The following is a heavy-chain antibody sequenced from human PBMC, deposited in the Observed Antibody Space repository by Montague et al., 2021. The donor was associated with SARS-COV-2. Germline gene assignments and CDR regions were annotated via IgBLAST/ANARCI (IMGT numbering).Heavy chain of an antibody. D-gene: IGHD2-2*02. V-gene: IGHV3-30-3*01. Sequence: SLRLSCAASGFTFGSYAMHWVAVISYDGSNKYYADSVKGRFTISRDNSKNTLYLQMNSLRAEDTAVYYCARVRYCSSTSCYNVYYGMDVWGQGTTVTVSS. CDR1: GFTFGSYA. J-gene: IGHJ6*02. CDR2: ISYDGSNK. CDR3: ARVRYCSSTSCYNVYYGMDV.